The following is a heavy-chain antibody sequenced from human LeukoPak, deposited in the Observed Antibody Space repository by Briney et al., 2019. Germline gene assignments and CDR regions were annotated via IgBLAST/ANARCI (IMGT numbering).Heavy chain of an antibody. D-gene: IGHD2-15*01. CDR1: GFTFRNYC. Sequence: GGSLRLSCAASGFTFRNYCMGWVRQAPGKGLEWVANTKPDGSAEYYADSVRGRFTTSRDNANNLLYLQMNRLRAEDTAVYYCARDGGLNTNFGYWGQGTLVTVSS. CDR2: TKPDGSAE. J-gene: IGHJ4*02. V-gene: IGHV3-7*01. CDR3: ARDGGLNTNFGY.